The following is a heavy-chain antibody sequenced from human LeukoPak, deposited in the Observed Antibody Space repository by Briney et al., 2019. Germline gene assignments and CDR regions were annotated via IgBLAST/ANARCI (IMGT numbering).Heavy chain of an antibody. J-gene: IGHJ4*02. CDR2: ISGSGGST. Sequence: PGGSLRLSCVASGFSFSSYGMGWVRQAPGKGLEWVSAISGSGGSTYYADSVKGRFTISRDNSKNTLYLQMNSLRAEDTAVYYCAKVSIMVVITRPFDYWGQGTLVTVSS. CDR3: AKVSIMVVITRPFDY. D-gene: IGHD3-22*01. CDR1: GFSFSSYG. V-gene: IGHV3-23*01.